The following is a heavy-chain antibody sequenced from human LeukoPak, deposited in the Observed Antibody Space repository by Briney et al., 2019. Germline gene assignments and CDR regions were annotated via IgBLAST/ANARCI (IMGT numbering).Heavy chain of an antibody. D-gene: IGHD5-18*01. CDR1: GGSISSYY. CDR2: IYYSGST. CDR3: ARVTGYSYANYYYYYGMDV. Sequence: SGTLSLTCTVSGGSISSYYWSWIRQPPGKGLEWIGYIYYSGSTNYNPSLKSRVTISVDTSKNQFSLKLSSVTAADTAVYYCARVTGYSYANYYYYYGMDVWGQGTTVTVSS. V-gene: IGHV4-59*01. J-gene: IGHJ6*02.